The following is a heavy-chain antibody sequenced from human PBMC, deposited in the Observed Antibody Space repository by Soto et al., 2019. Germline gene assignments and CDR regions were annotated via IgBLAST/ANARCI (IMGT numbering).Heavy chain of an antibody. CDR2: VNPNNGDT. CDR1: GYTFSNYD. J-gene: IGHJ4*02. CDR3: AKVSGKGSAIDFDY. Sequence: QVQLVQSGAELKKPGASVKVSCKASGYTFSNYDMNWVRQATGQAPEWIGGVNPNNGDTGYAQKLQGRVTLTTEISTTTAYMELTSLRSEDTAIYYCAKVSGKGSAIDFDYWGQGTLITVSS. V-gene: IGHV1-8*01. D-gene: IGHD3-10*01.